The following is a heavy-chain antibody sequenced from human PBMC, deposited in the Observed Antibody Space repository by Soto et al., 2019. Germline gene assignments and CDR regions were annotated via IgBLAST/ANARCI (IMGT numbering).Heavy chain of an antibody. Sequence: SETLSLTCAVYGGSFSGYYWSWIRQPPGKGLEWIGEINHSGSTNYNPSLKSRVTISVDTSKNQFSLKLSSVTAADTAVYYCARLNGYCIRGICHGHYAMDVWGQGTTVTVSS. CDR1: GGSFSGYY. D-gene: IGHD2-15*01. J-gene: IGHJ6*02. V-gene: IGHV4-34*01. CDR2: INHSGST. CDR3: ARLNGYCIRGICHGHYAMDV.